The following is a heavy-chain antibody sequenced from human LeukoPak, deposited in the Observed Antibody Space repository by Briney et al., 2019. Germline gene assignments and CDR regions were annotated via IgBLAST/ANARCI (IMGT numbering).Heavy chain of an antibody. CDR2: MNPNSGNT. Sequence: GVSVKVSCKASGYTFTSYDIKWVRQATGQGLEWMAWMNPNSGNTGYAQKFQGRVTMTRNTSISTAYMELSSLRSEDTAVYYCARGSWMVPGGVTVVPWGQGTLVTVSS. V-gene: IGHV1-8*01. CDR3: ARGSWMVPGGVTVVP. D-gene: IGHD3-10*01. J-gene: IGHJ5*02. CDR1: GYTFTSYD.